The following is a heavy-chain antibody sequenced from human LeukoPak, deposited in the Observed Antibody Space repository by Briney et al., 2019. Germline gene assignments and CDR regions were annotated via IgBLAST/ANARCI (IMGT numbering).Heavy chain of an antibody. Sequence: QPGGSLRLSCAASGFSFTNHAMHWVRQAPGKGLEWIALVSYDGTNKFYTDSVMGRFTVSRDNSKNMLYLQMSSLRTEVTAVYYCAKCGPKYYGDSRTSLFVYWGQRTLVTVSS. CDR1: GFSFTNHA. V-gene: IGHV3-30-3*02. CDR3: AKCGPKYYGDSRTSLFVY. J-gene: IGHJ4*02. CDR2: VSYDGTNK. D-gene: IGHD4-17*01.